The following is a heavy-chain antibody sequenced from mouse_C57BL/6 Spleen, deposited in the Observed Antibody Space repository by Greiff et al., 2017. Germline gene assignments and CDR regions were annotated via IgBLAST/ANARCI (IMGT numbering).Heavy chain of an antibody. V-gene: IGHV2-2*01. Sequence: QVQLKESGPGLVQPSQSLSITCTVSGFSLTSYGVHWVRQSPGKGLEWLGVIWSGGSTDYNAAFISRLSISKDNSKSQVFFKMNSLQADDTAIYYCARGEMAFAYWGQGTLVTVSA. CDR1: GFSLTSYG. CDR3: ARGEMAFAY. J-gene: IGHJ3*01. CDR2: IWSGGST.